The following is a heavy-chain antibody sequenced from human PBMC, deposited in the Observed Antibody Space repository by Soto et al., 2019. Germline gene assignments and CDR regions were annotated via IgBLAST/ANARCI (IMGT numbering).Heavy chain of an antibody. CDR2: IWHDGSKK. D-gene: IGHD2-2*01. V-gene: IGHV3-33*01. Sequence: QVQLVESGGGVVQPGRSLRLSCAASGFTFSSYGMHWVRQAPGKGLEWVAVIWHDGSKKYYADSVKGRFTISRDNSKNTLYLQMNSLRAEDTAVYSCARASCSSTSCYALDYYYYGMDVWGQGTTVTVSS. CDR3: ARASCSSTSCYALDYYYYGMDV. CDR1: GFTFSSYG. J-gene: IGHJ6*02.